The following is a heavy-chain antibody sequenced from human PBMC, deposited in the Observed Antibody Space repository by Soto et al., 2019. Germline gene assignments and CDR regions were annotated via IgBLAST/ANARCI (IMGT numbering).Heavy chain of an antibody. CDR3: AKHVWGCYRYTSYYYYGLDV. J-gene: IGHJ6*02. CDR2: ISYDGSNK. Sequence: QVQLVESGGGVVQPGRSLRLSCAASGFTFSSYGMHWVRQAPGKGLEWVAVISYDGSNKYYADSVKGRFTISSDNSKNTLYLEMNGLRAGATAVYSGAKHVWGCYRYTSYYYYGLDVWGRGTTVAV. CDR1: GFTFSSYG. V-gene: IGHV3-30*18. D-gene: IGHD3-16*02.